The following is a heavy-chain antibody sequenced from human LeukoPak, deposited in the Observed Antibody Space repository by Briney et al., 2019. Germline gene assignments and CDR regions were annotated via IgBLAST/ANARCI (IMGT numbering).Heavy chain of an antibody. J-gene: IGHJ6*03. CDR1: GFTFSSYG. D-gene: IGHD6-19*01. V-gene: IGHV3-30*03. CDR2: ISYDESNK. Sequence: GGSVRLSCAASGFTFSSYGMRWVRQAPGKGLEGVAVISYDESNKCYAGSVKGRFNISRVNSKNTLYLQMNSLRAEDTAVYYCARDRIAVAAIMDVWGKGTTVTVSS. CDR3: ARDRIAVAAIMDV.